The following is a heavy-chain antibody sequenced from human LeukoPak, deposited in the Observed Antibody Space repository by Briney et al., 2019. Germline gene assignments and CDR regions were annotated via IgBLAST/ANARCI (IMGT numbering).Heavy chain of an antibody. Sequence: ASVKVSCKASGYTFTSYYMHWVRQAPGQGLEWMGIINPSGGSTRYAQKFQGRVTMTRDTSTSTVYMELSSLRSEDTAVYYCARGLSRDYDFWSPGGWFDPWGQGTLVTVSS. J-gene: IGHJ5*02. CDR1: GYTFTSYY. V-gene: IGHV1-46*01. CDR3: ARGLSRDYDFWSPGGWFDP. D-gene: IGHD3-3*01. CDR2: INPSGGST.